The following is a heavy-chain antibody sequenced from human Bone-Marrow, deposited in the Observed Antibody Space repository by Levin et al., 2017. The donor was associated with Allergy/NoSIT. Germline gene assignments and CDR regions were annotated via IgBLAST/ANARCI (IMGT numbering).Heavy chain of an antibody. CDR1: GFRFDTFA. Sequence: GESLKISCLASGFRFDTFAMSWVRQAPGKGLEFVAYINSVSRSIYYAESVKGRFTISRDNAKNSLFLQMTSLRDEDTAVYYCARVLTTVAALDVWGQGTMVTVSS. J-gene: IGHJ3*01. V-gene: IGHV3-48*02. CDR3: ARVLTTVAALDV. CDR2: INSVSRSI. D-gene: IGHD4-23*01.